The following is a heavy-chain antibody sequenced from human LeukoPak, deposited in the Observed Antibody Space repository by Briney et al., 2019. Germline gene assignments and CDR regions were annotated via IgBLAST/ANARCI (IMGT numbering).Heavy chain of an antibody. D-gene: IGHD2-2*01. CDR2: INPNSGGT. V-gene: IGHV1-2*02. CDR3: ARDLPFPNNYCSSTSCSTHDY. J-gene: IGHJ4*02. CDR1: GYTFTGYY. Sequence: ASVKVSFKASGYTFTGYYMHWVRQAPGQGLEWMGWINPNSGGTNYAQKFQGRVTMTRDTSISTAYMELSRLRSDDTAVYYCARDLPFPNNYCSSTSCSTHDYWGQGTLVTVSS.